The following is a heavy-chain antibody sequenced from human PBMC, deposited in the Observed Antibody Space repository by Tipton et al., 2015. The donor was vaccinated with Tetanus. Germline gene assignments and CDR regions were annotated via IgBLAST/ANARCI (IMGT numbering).Heavy chain of an antibody. CDR1: GGSINTGDYY. Sequence: TLSLTCNVSGGSINTGDYYWSWLRPSQGKGLEWIGHVYYSGRTYYNLPLKSRVTISADMYKNQFSLKLTAVTAADTASYYCARMGFSYGQVVYWGQGALVTVAS. V-gene: IGHV4-30-4*01. J-gene: IGHJ4*02. CDR3: ARMGFSYGQVVY. D-gene: IGHD3-10*01. CDR2: VYYSGRT.